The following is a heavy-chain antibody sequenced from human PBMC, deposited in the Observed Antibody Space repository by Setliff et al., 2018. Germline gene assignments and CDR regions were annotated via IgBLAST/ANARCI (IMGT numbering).Heavy chain of an antibody. CDR2: ISPSGRT. CDR1: GASITSGGFY. J-gene: IGHJ6*04. CDR3: ARDGLGAFSLRSMDV. V-gene: IGHV4-61*10. D-gene: IGHD3-3*02. Sequence: SETLSLTCSVSGASITSGGFYWTWIRQPAGKGLEWTGHISPSGRTNYNPSVKSRVTISLDTSKNQFSLQLSSVTAADTAVYYCARDGLGAFSLRSMDVWGKGTTVTVSS.